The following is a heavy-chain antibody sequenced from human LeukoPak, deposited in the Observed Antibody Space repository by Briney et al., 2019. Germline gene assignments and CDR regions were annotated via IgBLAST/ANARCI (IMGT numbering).Heavy chain of an antibody. J-gene: IGHJ5*02. V-gene: IGHV3-23*01. D-gene: IGHD6-19*01. Sequence: PGGSPRLSCVASGFTFSSFAMSWVRQGPGEGLEWLSSISRSGGSTYYADSVKGRFTISRDNSKNTVYLQMSDLRVEDTAIYYCAKDLGTYASGFGIGSDPWGQGTLVTVSP. CDR3: AKDLGTYASGFGIGSDP. CDR1: GFTFSSFA. CDR2: ISRSGGST.